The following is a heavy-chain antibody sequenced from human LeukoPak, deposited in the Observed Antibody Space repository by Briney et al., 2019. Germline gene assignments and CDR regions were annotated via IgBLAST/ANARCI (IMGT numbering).Heavy chain of an antibody. Sequence: ASMKVSCKASGYTFTSYDINWVRQATGQGLEWMGWMNPNSGNTGYAQKFQGRVTMTRNTSISTAYMELSSLRSEDTAVYYCARGDRAKAARQFDPWGQGTLVTVSS. D-gene: IGHD6-6*01. V-gene: IGHV1-8*01. CDR3: ARGDRAKAARQFDP. J-gene: IGHJ5*02. CDR2: MNPNSGNT. CDR1: GYTFTSYD.